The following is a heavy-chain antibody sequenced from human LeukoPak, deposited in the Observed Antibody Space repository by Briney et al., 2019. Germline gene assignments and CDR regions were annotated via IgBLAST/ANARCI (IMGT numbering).Heavy chain of an antibody. CDR2: IYYSGST. D-gene: IGHD6-19*01. V-gene: IGHV4-39*01. CDR3: ARSFPYSSGAWGFDP. CDR1: GGSISSSSYY. J-gene: IGHJ5*02. Sequence: SETLSLTCTVSGGSISSSSYYWGCIRQPPGKGLEWIGSIYYSGSTYYNPSLKSRVTISVDTSKNQFSLKLSSVTAADTAVYYCARSFPYSSGAWGFDPWGQGTLVTVSS.